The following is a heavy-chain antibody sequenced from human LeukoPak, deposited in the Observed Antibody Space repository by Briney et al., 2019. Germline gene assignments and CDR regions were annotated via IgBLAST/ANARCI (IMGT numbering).Heavy chain of an antibody. V-gene: IGHV3-66*02. D-gene: IGHD3-10*02. J-gene: IGHJ4*02. CDR2: IYSGGST. CDR1: GFTVSSNY. Sequence: PGGSLRLSCAASGFTVSSNYMSWVRQAPGKGLEWVPVIYSGGSTYYADSVKGRFTISRDNSKNTLYLQMNSLRPEDTAVYYCARSPRFGEFNSWGQGTLVTVSS. CDR3: ARSPRFGEFNS.